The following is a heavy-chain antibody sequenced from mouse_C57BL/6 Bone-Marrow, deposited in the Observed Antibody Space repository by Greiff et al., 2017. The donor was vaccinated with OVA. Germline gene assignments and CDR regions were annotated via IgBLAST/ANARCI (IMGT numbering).Heavy chain of an antibody. CDR1: GFNFTDDS. Sequence: EVQLMESGAELVRPGASVKLSCTASGFNFTDDSMHWVKQRPEQGLEWIGRIDPENGDTEYTSKFQGKATLTADTSSNTAYLQLSSLTSENTAVYYCTTHSGYFYYAKDYWGQGTSVTVSS. J-gene: IGHJ4*01. D-gene: IGHD2-3*01. CDR2: IDPENGDT. V-gene: IGHV14-4*01. CDR3: TTHSGYFYYAKDY.